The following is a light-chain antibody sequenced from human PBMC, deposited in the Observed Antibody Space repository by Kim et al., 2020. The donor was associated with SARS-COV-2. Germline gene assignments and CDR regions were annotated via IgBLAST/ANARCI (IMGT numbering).Light chain of an antibody. CDR2: EVS. CDR1: SSDIDDYYY. V-gene: IGLV2-14*01. CDR3: NSYSKTTTLRL. J-gene: IGLJ3*02. Sequence: QSIAISCTGSSSDIDDYYYVSWYQQHPGKAPKLMIYEVSLRPSGISNRFSGSKSGNTASLTISGLQAEDEADYYCNSYSKTTTLRLFGGGTQLTVL.